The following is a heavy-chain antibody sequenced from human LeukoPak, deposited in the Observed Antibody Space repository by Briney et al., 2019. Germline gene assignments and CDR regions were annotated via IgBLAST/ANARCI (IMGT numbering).Heavy chain of an antibody. CDR2: INPNSGGT. V-gene: IGHV1-2*02. J-gene: IGHJ4*02. CDR3: ARATPYSSSWYPVSSGPKSNYFDY. CDR1: GYTFTGYY. D-gene: IGHD6-13*01. Sequence: ASVKVSCKASGYTFTGYYMHWVRQAPGQGLEWMGWINPNSGGTNYAQKFQGRVTMTRDTSISTAYMELSRLRSDDTAVYYCARATPYSSSWYPVSSGPKSNYFDYWGQGTLVTVSS.